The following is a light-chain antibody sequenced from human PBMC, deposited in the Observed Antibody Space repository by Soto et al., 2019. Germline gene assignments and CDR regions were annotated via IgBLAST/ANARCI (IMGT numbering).Light chain of an antibody. J-gene: IGLJ3*02. Sequence: QSVLTQPASVSGSPGQSITISCSGTSSDVGGYNYVSWYQQLPGKAPKLMIYEVSNRPSGISNRFSGSKSGNTASLTISGLQAEDEADYYCNSYTSSNTWVFGGGTKLTVL. CDR3: NSYTSSNTWV. CDR1: SSDVGGYNY. CDR2: EVS. V-gene: IGLV2-14*03.